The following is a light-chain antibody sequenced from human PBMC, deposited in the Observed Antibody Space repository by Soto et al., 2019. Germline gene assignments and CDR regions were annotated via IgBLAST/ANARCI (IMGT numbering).Light chain of an antibody. Sequence: QSALTQPASVSGSPGQSITISCTEISSDIGGYNYVSWYQQHPGKAPKLIIYDVNNRPSGVSNRFSGSKSGDTASLTISGLQAEDEADYYCSSYITTSTSVVFGGGTKLTVL. CDR2: DVN. V-gene: IGLV2-14*01. CDR3: SSYITTSTSVV. J-gene: IGLJ2*01. CDR1: SSDIGGYNY.